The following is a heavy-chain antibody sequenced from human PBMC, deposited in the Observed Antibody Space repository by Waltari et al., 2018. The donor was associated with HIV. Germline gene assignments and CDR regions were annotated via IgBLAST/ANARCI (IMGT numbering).Heavy chain of an antibody. CDR3: AHTRHYYDSSGYVDY. D-gene: IGHD3-22*01. CDR1: GFSLSTSGVG. J-gene: IGHJ4*02. CDR2: IYWDDDK. V-gene: IGHV2-5*02. Sequence: QITLKESGPTLVKPTQTLTLTCSFSGFSLSTSGVGVGWIRQPPGKALEWLALIYWDDDKRYRPSLKSSVTITKDTSKNQVVLTMTNMDPVDTASYYCAHTRHYYDSSGYVDYWGQGTLVTVSS.